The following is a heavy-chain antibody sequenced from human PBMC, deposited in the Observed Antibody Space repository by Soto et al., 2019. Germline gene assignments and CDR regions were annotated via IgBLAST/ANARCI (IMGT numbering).Heavy chain of an antibody. Sequence: QVQLQESGPGLVKPSQTLSLTCTVSGGSISSGGYYWSWIRQHPGKGLEWIGYIYYSGSTYYNPSLRSRVTISVDTSKNQFSLKLSSVTAADTAVYYCARGATVVNRAFDIWGQGTMVTVSS. V-gene: IGHV4-31*03. CDR1: GGSISSGGYY. J-gene: IGHJ3*02. D-gene: IGHD4-17*01. CDR2: IYYSGST. CDR3: ARGATVVNRAFDI.